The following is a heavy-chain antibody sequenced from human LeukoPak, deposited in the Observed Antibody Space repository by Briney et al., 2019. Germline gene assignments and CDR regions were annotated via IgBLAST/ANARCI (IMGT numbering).Heavy chain of an antibody. CDR1: GFTFSSYA. V-gene: IGHV3-23*01. Sequence: PGGSLRLSCAASGFTFSSYAMSWVRQAPGKGLEWVSTISSSGRNTYYADSVKGRFTISRDNSKNTLYLQMNSLRAEDTAVYYCAKLVVVVAATGFDYWGQGTLVTVSS. D-gene: IGHD2-15*01. CDR2: ISSSGRNT. CDR3: AKLVVVVAATGFDY. J-gene: IGHJ4*02.